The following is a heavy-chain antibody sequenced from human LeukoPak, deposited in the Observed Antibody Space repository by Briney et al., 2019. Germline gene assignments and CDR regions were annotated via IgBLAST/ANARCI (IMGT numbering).Heavy chain of an antibody. D-gene: IGHD3-22*01. CDR3: ARDQGYDSSGYYPPFDY. V-gene: IGHV7-4-1*02. J-gene: IGHJ4*02. CDR1: GYTFTSYA. Sequence: ASVKVSCKASGYTFTSYAMNWVRQAPGQGLEWMGWINTNTGNPTYAQGFTGRFVFSLDTSVSTAYLQTSSLKAEDTAVYYCARDQGYDSSGYYPPFDYWGQGTLVTVSS. CDR2: INTNTGNP.